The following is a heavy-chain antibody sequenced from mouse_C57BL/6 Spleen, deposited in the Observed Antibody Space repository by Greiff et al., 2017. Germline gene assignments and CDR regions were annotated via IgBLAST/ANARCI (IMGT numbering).Heavy chain of an antibody. CDR1: GYTFTSYG. Sequence: QVQLQQSGAELARPGASVKLSCKASGYTFTSYGISWVKQRTGQGLEWIGEIYPRSGNTYYNEKFKGKATLTADKSSSTAYMELRSLTSEDSAVYVCAIIYYDYEGYFDYWGQGTTLTVSS. CDR3: AIIYYDYEGYFDY. D-gene: IGHD2-4*01. CDR2: IYPRSGNT. V-gene: IGHV1-81*01. J-gene: IGHJ2*01.